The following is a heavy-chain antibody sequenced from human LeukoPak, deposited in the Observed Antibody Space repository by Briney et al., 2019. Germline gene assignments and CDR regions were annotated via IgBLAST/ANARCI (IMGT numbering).Heavy chain of an antibody. J-gene: IGHJ6*02. D-gene: IGHD3-16*01. V-gene: IGHV3-73*01. CDR3: TFWASQRVDSMDV. Sequence: GGSLRLSCAASGFTFSGSAMHWVRQASGRGLEWVGRIRSKANNYATAYAASVKGRFTISRDDSQNTAYLQMNSLKTEDTAVYHCTFWASQRVDSMDVWGHGTTVTVSS. CDR1: GFTFSGSA. CDR2: IRSKANNYAT.